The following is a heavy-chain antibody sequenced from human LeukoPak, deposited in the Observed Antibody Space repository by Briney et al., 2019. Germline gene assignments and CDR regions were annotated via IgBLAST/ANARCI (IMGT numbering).Heavy chain of an antibody. CDR1: GFTFSSYT. Sequence: GGSLRLSCAASGFTFSSYTIHWVRQAPGKGLEWVAVISYDGINTYYADSVKGRFTISRDSSKNTLYLQMNSLRAEDTAVYYCARDGPYYDVLTGYPPFDYWGQGTLVTVSS. V-gene: IGHV3-30-3*01. D-gene: IGHD3-9*01. CDR2: ISYDGINT. CDR3: ARDGPYYDVLTGYPPFDY. J-gene: IGHJ4*02.